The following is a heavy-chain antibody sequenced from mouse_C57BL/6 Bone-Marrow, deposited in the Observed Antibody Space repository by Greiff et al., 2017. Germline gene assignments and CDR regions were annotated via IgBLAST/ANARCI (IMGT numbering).Heavy chain of an antibody. D-gene: IGHD2-4*01. CDR3: ARSYDYDAGGY. CDR1: GYTFTSYW. CDR2: IDPSDSYT. J-gene: IGHJ3*01. Sequence: QVQLQQPGAELVKPGASVKLSCTASGYTFTSYWMQWVKQRPGQGLEWIGEIDPSDSYTNYNQKFKGKATLTVDTSSSTAYMQLSSLTSEDSAVYYCARSYDYDAGGYWGQGTLVTVSA. V-gene: IGHV1-50*01.